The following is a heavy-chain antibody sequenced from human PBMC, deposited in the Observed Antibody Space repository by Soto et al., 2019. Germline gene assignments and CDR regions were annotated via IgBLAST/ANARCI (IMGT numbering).Heavy chain of an antibody. J-gene: IGHJ6*02. CDR1: GFTFRTYW. Sequence: EVQLVESGGGLVQPGGSLRLSCGASGFTFRTYWLSWVRQVPGKGLEWVANINQDGSEKNYVDSLKGRFTISRDNAKTSLYLQMSSLRAEDTALYYCARDGSTSWYSYDSHGMDVWGQGTTVTVSS. CDR3: ARDGSTSWYSYDSHGMDV. V-gene: IGHV3-7*05. D-gene: IGHD5-18*01. CDR2: INQDGSEK.